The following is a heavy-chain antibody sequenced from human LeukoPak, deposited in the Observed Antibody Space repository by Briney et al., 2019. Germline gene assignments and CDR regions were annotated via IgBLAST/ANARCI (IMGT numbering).Heavy chain of an antibody. CDR1: GYTFTSYY. J-gene: IGHJ5*02. CDR3: ARYSSSWYHNWFDP. V-gene: IGHV1-2*04. CDR2: INPNSGGT. D-gene: IGHD6-13*01. Sequence: GASVKVSCKASGYTFTSYYMHWVRQAPGQGLEWMGWINPNSGGTNYAQKFQGWVTMTRDTSISTAYMELSRLRSDDTAVYYCARYSSSWYHNWFDPWGQGTLVTVFS.